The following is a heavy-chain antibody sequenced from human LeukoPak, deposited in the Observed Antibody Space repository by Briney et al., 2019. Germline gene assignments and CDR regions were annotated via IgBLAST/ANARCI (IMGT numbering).Heavy chain of an antibody. D-gene: IGHD2-8*01. CDR3: AKDRKGSVFYYDAFDI. V-gene: IGHV3-23*01. CDR2: ISGSGGST. Sequence: GGSLRLSCAASGFTFSSYVMSWVRQAPGKGLEWVSAISGSGGSTYYADSVKGRFTISRDNSKNTLYLQMNSLRAEDTAVYYCAKDRKGSVFYYDAFDIWGQGTMVTVSS. J-gene: IGHJ3*02. CDR1: GFTFSSYV.